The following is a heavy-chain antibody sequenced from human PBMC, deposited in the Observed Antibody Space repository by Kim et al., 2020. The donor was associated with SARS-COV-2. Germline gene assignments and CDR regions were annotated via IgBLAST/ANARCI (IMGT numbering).Heavy chain of an antibody. J-gene: IGHJ4*02. V-gene: IGHV4-4*02. CDR3: ASRRWHYATEYSGYAVAYYFDY. D-gene: IGHD5-12*01. Sequence: SETLSLTCAVSGGSISSSNWRGWVRQPPGKGLEWIGEIYHSGSTNYNPSLKSRVTISVDKSKNQFSLRLSSVTAADTAVYYCASRRWHYATEYSGYAVAYYFDYWGQGTLVPASS. CDR2: IYHSGST. CDR1: GGSISSSNW.